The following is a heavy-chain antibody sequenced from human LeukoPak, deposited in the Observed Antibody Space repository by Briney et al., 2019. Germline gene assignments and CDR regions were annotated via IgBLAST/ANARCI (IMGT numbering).Heavy chain of an antibody. D-gene: IGHD4-17*01. Sequence: ASVKVSCKVSGYTLTELSMHWVRQAPGKGLEWMGGFDPEDGETIYAQKFQGRVTMTEDTSTDTAYMELSSLRSEDTAVYYCATVDYGDYESPVYFDYWGQGTPVTVSS. CDR1: GYTLTELS. CDR2: FDPEDGET. V-gene: IGHV1-24*01. CDR3: ATVDYGDYESPVYFDY. J-gene: IGHJ4*02.